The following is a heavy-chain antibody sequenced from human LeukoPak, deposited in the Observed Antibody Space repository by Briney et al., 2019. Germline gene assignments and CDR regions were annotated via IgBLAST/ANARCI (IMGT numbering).Heavy chain of an antibody. Sequence: SQTLSLTCIVSGGSISSGGYYWSWIPQHPGKGLEWIGYIYYSGSTYYNPSLKSRVTISVDTSKNQFSLKLISVTAADSAVYYCARGGANYYEADYWGQGILVTVSA. CDR2: IYYSGST. V-gene: IGHV4-31*03. D-gene: IGHD4/OR15-4a*01. CDR3: ARGGANYYEADY. CDR1: GGSISSGGYY. J-gene: IGHJ4*02.